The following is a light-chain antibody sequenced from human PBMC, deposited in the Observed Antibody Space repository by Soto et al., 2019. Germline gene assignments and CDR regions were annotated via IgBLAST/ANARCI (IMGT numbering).Light chain of an antibody. CDR1: QSVSSNY. V-gene: IGKV3-20*01. CDR2: AAS. CDR3: QQYNNWPRT. J-gene: IGKJ1*01. Sequence: EIVLTQSPGTLSLSPWERAILSCRASQSVSSNYLAWYQQKPGQAPRLLIYAASRRATGIPDRFSGSGSGTDFTLTISRLEPEDSAVYYCQQYNNWPRTFGQGTKVDIK.